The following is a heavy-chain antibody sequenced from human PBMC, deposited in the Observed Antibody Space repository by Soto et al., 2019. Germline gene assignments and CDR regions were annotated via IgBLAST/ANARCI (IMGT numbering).Heavy chain of an antibody. J-gene: IGHJ6*02. Sequence: ASVKVSCKVSGYTLTELSMHWARQAPGKGLEWMGGFDPEDGETIYAQKFQGRVTMTEDTSTDTAYMEMSSLRSEDTAVYYCATTVKPTRFGELLYGMHVWGQGSKVNVSS. D-gene: IGHD3-10*01. V-gene: IGHV1-24*01. CDR2: FDPEDGET. CDR3: ATTVKPTRFGELLYGMHV. CDR1: GYTLTELS.